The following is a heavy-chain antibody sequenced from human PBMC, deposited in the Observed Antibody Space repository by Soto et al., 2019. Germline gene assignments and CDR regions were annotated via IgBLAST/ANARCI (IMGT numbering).Heavy chain of an antibody. J-gene: IGHJ6*02. D-gene: IGHD3-10*01. CDR2: IYYIGTT. CDR3: AASCVACGGVNYYGMDV. CDR1: GGSISSGGYY. V-gene: IGHV4-31*03. Sequence: QVQLQESGPGLVKPSQTLSLTCTVSGGSISSGGYYWYWIRQHPGKGLEWIGYIYYIGTTYYNPSLKSRVTISVDTSKNQFSLKLSSVTAADTAVYYCAASCVACGGVNYYGMDVWGQGTTVTVSS.